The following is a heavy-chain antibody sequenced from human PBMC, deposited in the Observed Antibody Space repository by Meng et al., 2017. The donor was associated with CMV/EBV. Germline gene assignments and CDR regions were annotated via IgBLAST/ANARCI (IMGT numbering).Heavy chain of an antibody. CDR2: INSDGSST. V-gene: IGHV3-74*01. Sequence: ETLSLTCAASGFTFSSYWMHWVRQAPGKGLVWVSRINSDGSSTSYADSVKGRFTISRDNAKNTLYLQMNSLRAEDTAVYYCARFDGGYIGYHYYYYGMDVWGQGTTVTVSS. J-gene: IGHJ6*02. CDR3: ARFDGGYIGYHYYYYGMDV. D-gene: IGHD1-1*01. CDR1: GFTFSSYW.